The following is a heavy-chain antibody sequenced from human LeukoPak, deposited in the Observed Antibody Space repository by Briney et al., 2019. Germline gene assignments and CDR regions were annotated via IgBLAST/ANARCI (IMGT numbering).Heavy chain of an antibody. CDR3: ASLYGGNSGFDY. V-gene: IGHV3-30*02. CDR2: IRYDGSNK. D-gene: IGHD4-23*01. CDR1: GFTFSSYG. Sequence: PGGSLRLSCAASGFTFSSYGMHWVRQAPGKGLEWVAFIRYDGSNKYYADSVKGRFTISRDNSKNTLYLQMNSLRAEDTAVYYCASLYGGNSGFDYWGQGTLVTVSS. J-gene: IGHJ4*02.